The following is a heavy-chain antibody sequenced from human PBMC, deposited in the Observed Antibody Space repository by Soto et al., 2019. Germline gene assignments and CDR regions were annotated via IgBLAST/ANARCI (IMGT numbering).Heavy chain of an antibody. Sequence: ASVKVSCKXSGYTFTSYDINWVRQATGQGLEWMGWMNPNSGNTGYAQKFQGRVTMTRNTSISTAYMELSSLRSEDTAVYYCARESRTNEGLFPYYYYYYGMDVWGQGTTVTVSS. V-gene: IGHV1-8*01. CDR1: GYTFTSYD. CDR3: ARESRTNEGLFPYYYYYYGMDV. D-gene: IGHD3-3*01. J-gene: IGHJ6*02. CDR2: MNPNSGNT.